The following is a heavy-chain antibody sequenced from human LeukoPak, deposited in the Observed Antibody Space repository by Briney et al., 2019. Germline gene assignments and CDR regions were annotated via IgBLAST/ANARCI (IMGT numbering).Heavy chain of an antibody. CDR1: GFTFSSYS. Sequence: GGSLRLSCAASGFTFSSYSMNWVRQAPGKGLEWVASIINSSSYIYYADSVKGRFTISRDNAKNSLYLQMNSLRAEDTAVYYCARDLWFGEELYPWGEGTLVTVSS. D-gene: IGHD3-10*01. CDR2: IINSSSYI. J-gene: IGHJ5*02. CDR3: ARDLWFGEELYP. V-gene: IGHV3-21*01.